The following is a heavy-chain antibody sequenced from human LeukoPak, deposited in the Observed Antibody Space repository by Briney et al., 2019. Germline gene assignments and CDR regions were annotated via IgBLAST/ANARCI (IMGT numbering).Heavy chain of an antibody. V-gene: IGHV4-39*07. CDR1: GGSISSSSYY. CDR2: IYYSGST. CDR3: ARDSSLIEGLQRRGFWFDP. Sequence: ETLSLTCTVSGGSISSSSYYWGWIRQPPGKGLEWIGSIYYSGSTYYNPSLKSRVTISVVTSKNQFSLKLSSVTAADTAVYYCARDSSLIEGLQRRGFWFDPWGQGTLVTVSS. D-gene: IGHD4-11*01. J-gene: IGHJ5*02.